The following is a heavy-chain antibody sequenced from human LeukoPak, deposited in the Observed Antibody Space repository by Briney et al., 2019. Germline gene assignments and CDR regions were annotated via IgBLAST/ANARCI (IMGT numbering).Heavy chain of an antibody. CDR1: GYIFTSYW. J-gene: IGHJ4*02. CDR2: IDPSDSHT. Sequence: GESLKISCKGSGYIFTSYWISWVRQMPGKGLEWMGRIDPSDSHTNYSPSFQGHVTISADKAISTAYLQWSGLKASDSAMYYCAISGYSNAWGQGTLVTVSS. CDR3: AISGYSNA. V-gene: IGHV5-10-1*01. D-gene: IGHD5-18*01.